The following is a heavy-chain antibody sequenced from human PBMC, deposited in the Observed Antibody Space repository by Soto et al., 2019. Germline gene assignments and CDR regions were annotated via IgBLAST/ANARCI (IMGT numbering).Heavy chain of an antibody. CDR3: ARGLNVGATTVDY. Sequence: QVQLQESGPGLVKPSETLSLTCTVSGGSISSYYWSWIRQPPGKGLEWIGYIYYSGSTNYNPSLKSRVTISVDTSKNQFSLKLSSVTAADTAVYYCARGLNVGATTVDYWGQGTLVTVSS. J-gene: IGHJ4*02. CDR1: GGSISSYY. D-gene: IGHD1-26*01. CDR2: IYYSGST. V-gene: IGHV4-59*01.